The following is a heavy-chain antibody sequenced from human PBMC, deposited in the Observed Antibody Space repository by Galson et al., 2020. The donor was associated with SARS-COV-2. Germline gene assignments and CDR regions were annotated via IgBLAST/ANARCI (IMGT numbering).Heavy chain of an antibody. D-gene: IGHD5-18*01. Sequence: SETLSLTSSVSGGTISTNYCSWIQQPPGKGLEWNDYTHYTGTTTYNHTLNSRVTISLDTSKNQFSLKLRSVTAADTALYYCARGGSNYGPSTFDIWGQGRMVIVAS. CDR2: THYTGTT. CDR1: GGTISTNY. J-gene: IGHJ3*02. CDR3: ARGGSNYGPSTFDI. V-gene: IGHV4-59*01.